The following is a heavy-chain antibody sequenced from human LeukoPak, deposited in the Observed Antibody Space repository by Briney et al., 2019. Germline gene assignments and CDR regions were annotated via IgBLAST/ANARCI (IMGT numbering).Heavy chain of an antibody. V-gene: IGHV4-34*12. CDR1: GGSFSGYY. J-gene: IGHJ5*02. D-gene: IGHD2-15*01. Sequence: SETLSLTCAVYGGSFSGYYWGWIRQPPGKGLEWIGSIFHSGNTYYNPSLRSRVTISVDTSKNQFSLKMTSVTAADTAVYYCARHDHRYFSGGRCYTFDPWGQGTLVTVSS. CDR2: IFHSGNT. CDR3: ARHDHRYFSGGRCYTFDP.